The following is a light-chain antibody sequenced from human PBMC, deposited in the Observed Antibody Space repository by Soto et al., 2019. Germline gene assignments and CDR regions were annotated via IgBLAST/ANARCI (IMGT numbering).Light chain of an antibody. J-gene: IGKJ3*01. Sequence: IVLTQSPGTLSLSPGERATLSCRASQSVSSSYLAWYQQKPGQAPRLLIYGASSRATGIPDRFSGSGSGTDFTLTISRLEPVDLEVYYCQKDGSSLFTFGPGTKVDIK. CDR2: GAS. CDR3: QKDGSSLFT. CDR1: QSVSSSY. V-gene: IGKV3-20*01.